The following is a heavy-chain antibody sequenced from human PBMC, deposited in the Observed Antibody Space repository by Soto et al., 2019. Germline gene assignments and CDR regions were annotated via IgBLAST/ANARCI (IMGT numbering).Heavy chain of an antibody. Sequence: GGSLRLSCVASGFTFTTYWMSWVRQAPGKGLEWVANIRQDGGAQYYVDSVKGRFTISRDNAKNSVYLQMDSLRVEDTAVYYCVRGGHGSGSYLGSYWGQGILVTVSS. J-gene: IGHJ4*02. D-gene: IGHD3-10*01. V-gene: IGHV3-7*03. CDR1: GFTFTTYW. CDR3: VRGGHGSGSYLGSY. CDR2: IRQDGGAQ.